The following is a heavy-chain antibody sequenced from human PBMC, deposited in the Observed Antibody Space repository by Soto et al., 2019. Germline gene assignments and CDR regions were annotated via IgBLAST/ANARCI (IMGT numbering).Heavy chain of an antibody. CDR1: GASISSSGSY. J-gene: IGHJ4*02. Sequence: QLQLQESGPGLVKTSETLSLTCSVSGASISSSGSYWGWIRQPPGKGLEWIGTIYYSGNSHYNPSLKSRVTISVDTSKNHFSLKLSSVTAADTAVYYCARRIGWDYVDYWGQGTLVTVSS. D-gene: IGHD6-19*01. V-gene: IGHV4-39*02. CDR2: IYYSGNS. CDR3: ARRIGWDYVDY.